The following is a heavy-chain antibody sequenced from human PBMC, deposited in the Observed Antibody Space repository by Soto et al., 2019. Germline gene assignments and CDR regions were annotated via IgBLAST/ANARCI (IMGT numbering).Heavy chain of an antibody. Sequence: GSLRLSCVGSGFTFSTYWMGWVRQVPGAGLEWVANIKSDGSEKSYVDSVKGRFTISRDNAGNSLYLQMNSLRAEDTAVYYCAAWPRSSWFDYWGQGTLVTVSS. CDR2: IKSDGSEK. V-gene: IGHV3-7*05. D-gene: IGHD2-2*01. CDR1: GFTFSTYW. J-gene: IGHJ4*02. CDR3: AAWPRSSWFDY.